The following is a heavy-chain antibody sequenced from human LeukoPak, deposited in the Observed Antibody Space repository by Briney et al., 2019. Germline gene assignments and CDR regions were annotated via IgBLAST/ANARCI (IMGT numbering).Heavy chain of an antibody. V-gene: IGHV3-23*01. CDR3: AKHSGSYFIYYVDS. CDR2: ISGSGYNT. Sequence: GGSLRLSCAASGFTVSDNYMSWVRQAPGKGLEWVSTISGSGYNTYYADSVKGRFSISRDNSANTLYLHMNSLRAEDTALYYCAKHSGSYFIYYVDSWGQGTLVTVSS. D-gene: IGHD1-26*01. J-gene: IGHJ4*02. CDR1: GFTVSDNY.